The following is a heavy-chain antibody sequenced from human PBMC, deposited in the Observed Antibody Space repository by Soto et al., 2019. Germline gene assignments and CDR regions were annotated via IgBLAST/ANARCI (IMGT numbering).Heavy chain of an antibody. CDR3: ASQPLELPYYYYYGMDV. CDR2: IIPIFGTA. CDR1: GGTFSSYA. Sequence: QVQLVQSGAEVKKPGSSVKVSCKASGGTFSSYAISWVRQAPGQGLEWMGGIIPIFGTANYAQKFQGRVTITADESTSTAYMELSSLRSEDTAVYYCASQPLELPYYYYYGMDVWGQGTTVTVSS. D-gene: IGHD1-7*01. J-gene: IGHJ6*02. V-gene: IGHV1-69*12.